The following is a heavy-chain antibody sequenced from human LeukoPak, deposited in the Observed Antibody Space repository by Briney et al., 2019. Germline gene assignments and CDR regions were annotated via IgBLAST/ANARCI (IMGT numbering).Heavy chain of an antibody. D-gene: IGHD6-19*01. V-gene: IGHV3-53*01. CDR3: AKAEEQCPTS. CDR2: IYSGGST. J-gene: IGHJ4*02. CDR1: GFTVSSNY. Sequence: TGGSLRLSCAASGFTVSSNYMSWVRQAPGKGLEWVSVIYSGGSTYYADSVKGRFTISRDNSKNTLYLQMNRLRAEDTAVYYCAKAEEQCPTSWGQGTLVTVSS.